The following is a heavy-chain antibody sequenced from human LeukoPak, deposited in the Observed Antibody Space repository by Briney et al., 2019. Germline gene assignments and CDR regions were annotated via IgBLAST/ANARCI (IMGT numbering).Heavy chain of an antibody. CDR3: ARSEYSYGADAFDI. J-gene: IGHJ3*02. D-gene: IGHD5-18*01. Sequence: PSETLSLTCTVSGGSISSNSYYWGWIRQPPGKGLQWIGSIYYSGSTYYNPSLKSRVTISVDTSKNRFSLKLSSVTAADTAVYYCARSEYSYGADAFDIWGQGTMVTVSS. V-gene: IGHV4-39*07. CDR2: IYYSGST. CDR1: GGSISSNSYY.